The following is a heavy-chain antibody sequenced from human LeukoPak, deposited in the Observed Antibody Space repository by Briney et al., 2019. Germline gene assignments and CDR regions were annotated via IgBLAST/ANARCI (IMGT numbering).Heavy chain of an antibody. D-gene: IGHD3-3*01. J-gene: IGHJ5*02. CDR3: ARLTPITIFGVVVPNWFDP. V-gene: IGHV4-59*11. CDR2: ICYSGST. CDR1: GGSISSHY. Sequence: SETLSLTCTVSGGSISSHYWSWIRQPPGKGLEWIGYICYSGSTNYNPSLKSRVTISVDTSKNQFSLKLSSVTAADTAVYYCARLTPITIFGVVVPNWFDPWGQGTLVTVSS.